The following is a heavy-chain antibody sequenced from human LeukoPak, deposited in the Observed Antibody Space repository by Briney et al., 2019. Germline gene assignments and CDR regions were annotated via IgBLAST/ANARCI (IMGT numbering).Heavy chain of an antibody. J-gene: IGHJ4*02. D-gene: IGHD3-22*01. CDR2: IRYDGSNK. CDR3: ARDSRVVVKYYFDY. V-gene: IGHV3-30*02. CDR1: GFTFSSYV. Sequence: GGSLRLSCAASGFTFSSYVMHWVRQAPGKGLEWVAFIRYDGSNKYYADSVKGRFTISRDNSKNTLYLQMNSLRAEDTAVFYCARDSRVVVKYYFDYWGQGTLVTVSS.